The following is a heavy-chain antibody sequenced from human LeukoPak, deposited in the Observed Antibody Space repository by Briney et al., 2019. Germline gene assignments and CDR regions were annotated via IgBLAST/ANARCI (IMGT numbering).Heavy chain of an antibody. CDR3: AIHIVVVPAAKKKNWFDP. CDR1: GFTFSSYW. V-gene: IGHV3-7*01. CDR2: IKQDGSEK. D-gene: IGHD2-2*01. J-gene: IGHJ5*02. Sequence: GGSLRLSCATSGFTFSSYWMSWVRQAPGKGLEWVANIKQDGSEKYYVDSVKGRFTISRDNAKNSLYLQMNSLRAEDTAVYYCAIHIVVVPAAKKKNWFDPWGQGVLVTVSS.